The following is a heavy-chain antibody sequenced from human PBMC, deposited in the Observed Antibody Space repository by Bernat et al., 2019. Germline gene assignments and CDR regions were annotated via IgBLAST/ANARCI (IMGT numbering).Heavy chain of an antibody. CDR1: GYTFTSYA. Sequence: QVQLVQSGAEVKKPGASVKVSCKASGYTFTSYARHWVRQAPGQRLEWMGWINAGNGNTKYSQKFQGRVTSTRDTSEGTAYMELRSLRSEGTAVYYCARGGYCSGGSGPGGEYFQHWGQGTLVTVSS. V-gene: IGHV1-3*01. J-gene: IGHJ1*01. CDR3: ARGGYCSGGSGPGGEYFQH. D-gene: IGHD2-15*01. CDR2: INAGNGNT.